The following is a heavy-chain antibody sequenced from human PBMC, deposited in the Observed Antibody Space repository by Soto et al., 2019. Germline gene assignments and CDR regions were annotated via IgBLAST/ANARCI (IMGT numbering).Heavy chain of an antibody. Sequence: SVKVSCKASGGTFSSYTISWVRQAPGQGLEWMGRIIPILGIANYAQKFQGRVTITADKSTSTAYMELSSLRSEDTAVYYCAVDIVVVVAATKRFGYWGQGTLVTVSS. V-gene: IGHV1-69*02. CDR1: GGTFSSYT. CDR3: AVDIVVVVAATKRFGY. CDR2: IIPILGIA. J-gene: IGHJ4*02. D-gene: IGHD2-15*01.